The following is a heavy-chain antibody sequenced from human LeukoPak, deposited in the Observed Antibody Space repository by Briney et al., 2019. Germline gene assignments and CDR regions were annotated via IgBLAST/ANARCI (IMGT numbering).Heavy chain of an antibody. J-gene: IGHJ4*02. CDR1: GFTVSSNY. CDR2: IYSGGST. Sequence: GGSLRLSCAASGFTVSSNYMSWVRQAPGKGLEWVSVIYSGGSTYYADSVKGRFTISRDNSKNSLYLQMNSLRAEDTAVYYCARVLHKRNYDSSTYYGYWGQGTLVTVSS. D-gene: IGHD3-22*01. CDR3: ARVLHKRNYDSSTYYGY. V-gene: IGHV3-66*01.